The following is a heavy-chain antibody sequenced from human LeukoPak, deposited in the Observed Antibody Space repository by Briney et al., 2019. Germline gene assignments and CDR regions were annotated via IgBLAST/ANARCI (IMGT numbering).Heavy chain of an antibody. CDR2: IIPIFGTA. CDR1: GGTFSSYA. D-gene: IGHD2-2*01. CDR3: ARAYVGYCSSTSCYLDYFDY. J-gene: IGHJ4*02. V-gene: IGHV1-69*05. Sequence: GASVKVSCKASGGTFSSYAISWVRQAPGQGLEWMGWIIPIFGTANYAQKFQGRVTITTDESTSTAYMELSSLRSEDTAVYYCARAYVGYCSSTSCYLDYFDYWGQGTLVTVSS.